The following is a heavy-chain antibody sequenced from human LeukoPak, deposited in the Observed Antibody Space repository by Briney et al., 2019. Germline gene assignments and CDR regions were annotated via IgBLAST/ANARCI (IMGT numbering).Heavy chain of an antibody. CDR1: GFTFSSYW. Sequence: QPGGSLGLSCAASGFTFSSYWMTWVRQAPGKGLEWVANIKQDGSKKSYVDSVKGRFTISRDNAKNSLYLQMNSLRAEDTAIYYCTRVGYIDEGIDYWGQGTLVTVSS. CDR2: IKQDGSKK. D-gene: IGHD5-24*01. V-gene: IGHV3-7*04. CDR3: TRVGYIDEGIDY. J-gene: IGHJ4*02.